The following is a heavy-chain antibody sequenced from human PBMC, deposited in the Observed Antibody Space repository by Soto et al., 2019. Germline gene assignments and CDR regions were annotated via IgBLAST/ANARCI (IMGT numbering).Heavy chain of an antibody. CDR3: ARDRGSGFFGQYYWGMHV. D-gene: IGHD6-19*01. CDR2: IKQDGSEK. CDR1: GFTFSGYW. V-gene: IGHV3-7*05. J-gene: IGHJ6*01. Sequence: EVRLMESGGGLVQPGGSLRLSCAASGFTFSGYWMSWARQAPGKGLEWVANIKQDGSEKYSVDSVKGRFTISRDNAQDSLYLHMNSLRVEDTAIYYCARDRGSGFFGQYYWGMHVWGQGTTVIVSS.